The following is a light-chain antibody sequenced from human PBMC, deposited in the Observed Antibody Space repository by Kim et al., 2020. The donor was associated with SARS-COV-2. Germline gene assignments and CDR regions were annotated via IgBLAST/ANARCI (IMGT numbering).Light chain of an antibody. CDR3: QSYDSSNPVV. Sequence: KPVTISCTRSSGSIASNDVQWYQQRPGSAPTTVIYEDNQRPSGVPDRFSGSIDSSSNSASLTISGLKTEDEADYYCQSYDSSNPVVFGGGTQLTVL. CDR2: EDN. CDR1: SGSIASND. V-gene: IGLV6-57*03. J-gene: IGLJ2*01.